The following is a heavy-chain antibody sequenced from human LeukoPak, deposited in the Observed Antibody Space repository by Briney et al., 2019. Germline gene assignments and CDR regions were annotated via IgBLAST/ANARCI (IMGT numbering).Heavy chain of an antibody. CDR3: XXXXXXXASPPGTMTLDY. J-gene: IGHJ4*02. V-gene: IGHV3-30-3*01. D-gene: IGHD3-22*01. CDR1: GFTFSSYA. Sequence: GGSLRLSCAASGFTFSSYAMHWVRQAPGKGLEWVAVISYDGSNKYYADSVKGRFTISRDNSKNTLYLQMNSLRAEDTVVYYGXXXXXXXASPPGTMTLDYWGQGTLVTVSS. CDR2: ISYDGSNK.